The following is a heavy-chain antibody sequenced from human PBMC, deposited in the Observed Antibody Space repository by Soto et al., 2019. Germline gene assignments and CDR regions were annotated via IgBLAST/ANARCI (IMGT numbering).Heavy chain of an antibody. CDR3: AANPWYYYGSGSYYDAFDL. Sequence: EVQLLESGGGLVQPGGSLRLSCAASGFTFSSYAMSWVRQAPGKGLEWVSAISGSGGSTYYADSVKGRFTISRDNSKNTLYLQMNSLRAEDTAVYYCAANPWYYYGSGSYYDAFDLWGQGTMVTVSS. CDR1: GFTFSSYA. CDR2: ISGSGGST. V-gene: IGHV3-23*01. J-gene: IGHJ3*01. D-gene: IGHD3-10*01.